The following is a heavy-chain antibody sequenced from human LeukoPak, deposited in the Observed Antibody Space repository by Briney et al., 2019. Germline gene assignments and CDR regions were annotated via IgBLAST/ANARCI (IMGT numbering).Heavy chain of an antibody. D-gene: IGHD6-19*01. CDR2: ISAYNGNT. V-gene: IGHV1-18*01. Sequence: GPSVKVSCKASGYTFTSYGISWVRQAPGQGLEWEGWISAYNGNTNYAQKLQGRVTMTTDTSTSTAYVELRSLRSDDTAVYYCARVRSSLAVARGYFDYWGQGTLVTVSS. CDR1: GYTFTSYG. J-gene: IGHJ4*02. CDR3: ARVRSSLAVARGYFDY.